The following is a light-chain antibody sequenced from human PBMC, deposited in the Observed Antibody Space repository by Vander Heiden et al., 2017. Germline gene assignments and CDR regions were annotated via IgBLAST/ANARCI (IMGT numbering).Light chain of an antibody. J-gene: IGKJ1*01. Sequence: DIQMTQSPSSLSASVGDKVTITFPASQSIRYYLNCYQQKPGKAPKLLIYAASDLQSGVPSRFSGSGSGTDFTLTISNLQAEDFATYYCQQSYITLWTFGQGTKVEI. CDR3: QQSYITLWT. CDR2: AAS. V-gene: IGKV1-39*01. CDR1: QSIRYY.